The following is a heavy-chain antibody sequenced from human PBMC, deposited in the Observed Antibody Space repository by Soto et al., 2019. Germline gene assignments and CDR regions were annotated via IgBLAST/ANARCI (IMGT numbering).Heavy chain of an antibody. J-gene: IGHJ5*02. V-gene: IGHV4-39*01. CDR1: GGSISSSSYY. CDR3: ARRDSYGSSTSCLVWFDP. Sequence: PSETLSLTCTVSGGSISSSSYYWGWIRQPPGKGLEWIGSIYYSGSTYYNPSLKSRVTISVDTSKNQFSLKLSSVTAADTAVYYCARRDSYGSSTSCLVWFDPWGQGTLVTVSS. CDR2: IYYSGST. D-gene: IGHD2-2*01.